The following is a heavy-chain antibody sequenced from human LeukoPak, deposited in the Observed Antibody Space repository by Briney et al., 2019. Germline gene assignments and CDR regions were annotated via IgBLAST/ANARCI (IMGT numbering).Heavy chain of an antibody. D-gene: IGHD3-16*02. CDR1: GVTFNIEG. CDR3: AKSVIPNSYQGTYYMDV. CDR2: IRYDESKT. J-gene: IGHJ6*03. Sequence: QPWWSLTLCCGGSGVTFNIEGMHWIRWAPCWGRKRGASIRYDESKTFYADSVKGRFTISRDNSKNTLYLQMNSLRAEDTALYYCAKSVIPNSYQGTYYMDVWGKGTTVTVFS. V-gene: IGHV3-30*02.